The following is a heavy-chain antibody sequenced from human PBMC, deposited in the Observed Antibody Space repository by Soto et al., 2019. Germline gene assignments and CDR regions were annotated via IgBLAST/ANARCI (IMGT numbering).Heavy chain of an antibody. J-gene: IGHJ5*02. V-gene: IGHV4-30-4*01. CDR2: IYYSGST. Sequence: QVQLQESGPGLVKPSQTMSLTCTVSGGSISSGDYYWSWIRQPPGKGLEWIGYIYYSGSTSYNPSLQSRVNISVATSKNQSTMKLSSVTAADTAVYYCARERPDGARLDPWGQRTLVTVAS. D-gene: IGHD6-6*01. CDR1: GGSISSGDYY. CDR3: ARERPDGARLDP.